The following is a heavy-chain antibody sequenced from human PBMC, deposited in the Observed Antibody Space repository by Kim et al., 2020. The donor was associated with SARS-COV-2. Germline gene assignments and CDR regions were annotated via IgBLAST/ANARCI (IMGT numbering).Heavy chain of an antibody. D-gene: IGHD3-22*01. V-gene: IGHV4-59*01. CDR3: ARYYYDSSGYSPFDY. J-gene: IGHJ4*02. Sequence: PSLKSRVTISVDTSKNQFSLKLSSVTAADTAVYYCARYYYDSSGYSPFDYWGQGTLVTVSS.